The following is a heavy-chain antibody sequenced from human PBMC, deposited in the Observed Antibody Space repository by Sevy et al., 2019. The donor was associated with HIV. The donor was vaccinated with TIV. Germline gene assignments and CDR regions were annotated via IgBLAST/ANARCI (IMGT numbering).Heavy chain of an antibody. CDR1: GFTFSDHY. V-gene: IGHV3-72*01. D-gene: IGHD6-13*01. CDR3: ATHAGIAAAGRVFDY. Sequence: GGFLRLSCVASGFTFSDHYMAWVRQAPGKGLEWVGRTRNKADGYTTEYAASVKGRFTISRDESKNSLYVQMNSLKAEDTAVYYCATHAGIAAAGRVFDYWGQGTLVTVSS. CDR2: TRNKADGYTT. J-gene: IGHJ4*02.